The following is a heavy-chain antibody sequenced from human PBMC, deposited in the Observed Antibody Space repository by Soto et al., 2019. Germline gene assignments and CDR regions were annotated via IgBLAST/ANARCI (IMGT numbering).Heavy chain of an antibody. CDR2: IYPGDSDT. J-gene: IGHJ4*02. D-gene: IGHD6-19*01. CDR1: GYSFTSYW. CDR3: ARQYRAQWPDVNYFDY. Sequence: PGESLKISCKGSGYSFTSYWIGWVRQMPGKGLEWMGIIYPGDSDTRYSPSFQGQVTISADKSISTAYLQWSSLKASDTAMYYCARQYRAQWPDVNYFDYWGQGTLVTVSS. V-gene: IGHV5-51*01.